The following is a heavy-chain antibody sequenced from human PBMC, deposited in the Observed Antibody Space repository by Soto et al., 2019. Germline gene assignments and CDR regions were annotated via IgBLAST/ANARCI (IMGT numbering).Heavy chain of an antibody. CDR3: ARGLQRDCSGGSCANWFDP. CDR1: GGSFSGYY. Sequence: SETLSLTCAVYGGSFSGYYWSWIRQPPGKGLEWIGEINHSGSTNYNPSLKSRVTISVDTSKNQFSLKLSSVTAADTAVYYCARGLQRDCSGGSCANWFDPWGQGTLVTVSS. CDR2: INHSGST. D-gene: IGHD2-15*01. J-gene: IGHJ5*02. V-gene: IGHV4-34*01.